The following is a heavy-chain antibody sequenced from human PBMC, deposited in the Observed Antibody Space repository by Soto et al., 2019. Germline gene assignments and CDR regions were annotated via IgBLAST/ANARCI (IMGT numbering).Heavy chain of an antibody. CDR1: GGSISSGDYY. CDR3: AKSGAAAGTGYYYYGMDV. Sequence: SETLSLTCTVSGGSISSGDYYWSWIRQPPGKGLEWIGYIYYSGSTYYNPSHKSRVTISVDTSKNQFSLKLSSVTAADTAVYYCAKSGAAAGTGYYYYGMDVWGQGTTVTVSS. D-gene: IGHD6-13*01. CDR2: IYYSGST. V-gene: IGHV4-30-4*01. J-gene: IGHJ6*02.